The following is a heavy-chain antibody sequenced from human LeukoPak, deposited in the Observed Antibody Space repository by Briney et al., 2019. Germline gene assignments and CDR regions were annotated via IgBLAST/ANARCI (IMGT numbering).Heavy chain of an antibody. V-gene: IGHV3-21*01. CDR1: GFTFSSYS. CDR2: ISSSSSYI. Sequence: GGSLRPSCAASGFTFSSYSMNWVRRAPGKGLEWVSSISSSSSYIYYADSVKGRFTISRDNAKNSLYLQMNSLRAEDTAVYYCASSALYGDYVIDYWGQGTLVTVSS. J-gene: IGHJ4*02. CDR3: ASSALYGDYVIDY. D-gene: IGHD4-17*01.